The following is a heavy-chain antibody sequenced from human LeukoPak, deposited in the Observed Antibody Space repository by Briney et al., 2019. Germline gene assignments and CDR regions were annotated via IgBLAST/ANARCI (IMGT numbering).Heavy chain of an antibody. V-gene: IGHV4-38-2*01. CDR2: IYLSGST. CDR3: ARQPSIAAAGTYYFDY. D-gene: IGHD6-13*01. Sequence: PSETLSLTCAVSGYSISSGYYWGWIRQPPGKGLEWIGSIYLSGSTYYNPSLKSRVTISVDTSKNQFSLKLSSVTAADTAVYYCARQPSIAAAGTYYFDYWGQGTLVTVSS. CDR1: GYSISSGYY. J-gene: IGHJ4*02.